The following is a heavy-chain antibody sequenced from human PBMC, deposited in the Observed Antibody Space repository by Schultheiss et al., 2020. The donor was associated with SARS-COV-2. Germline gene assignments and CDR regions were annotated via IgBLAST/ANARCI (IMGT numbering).Heavy chain of an antibody. CDR3: AKEMGIVVVPAAIYYYYGMDV. J-gene: IGHJ6*02. D-gene: IGHD2-2*03. Sequence: GGSLRLSCAASGFTFSNYFMHWVRQVPGKGLVWVSLINTNERYTLYADSVKGRFTISRDNAKNTLYLQLNSLRAEDTAVYYCAKEMGIVVVPAAIYYYYGMDVWGQGTTVTVSS. CDR1: GFTFSNYF. V-gene: IGHV3-74*01. CDR2: INTNERYT.